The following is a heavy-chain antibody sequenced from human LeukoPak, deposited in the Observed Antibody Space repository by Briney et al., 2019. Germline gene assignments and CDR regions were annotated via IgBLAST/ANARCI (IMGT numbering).Heavy chain of an antibody. Sequence: SENLSLTCTVSGGSIRSSYYYWGWIRQPPGKGLEWIGYVYYSGSINYNPSLKSRVTISADTPRNEISLKLSSVTAADTAVYYCARLDTAYNYYYGLDVWGQGTTVTVSS. CDR1: GGSIRSSYYY. CDR3: ARLDTAYNYYYGLDV. CDR2: VYYSGSI. D-gene: IGHD5-18*01. V-gene: IGHV4-61*05. J-gene: IGHJ6*02.